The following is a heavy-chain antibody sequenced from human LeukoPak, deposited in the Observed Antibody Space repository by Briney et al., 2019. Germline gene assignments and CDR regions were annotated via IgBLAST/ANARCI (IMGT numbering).Heavy chain of an antibody. V-gene: IGHV3-7*01. CDR2: IKQDGSDK. J-gene: IGHJ4*02. D-gene: IGHD6-13*01. CDR3: ARLSTAAADSDY. CDR1: GFTFSSYW. Sequence: GGSLRLSCAASGFTFSSYWMSWVRQAPGKGLEWVANIKQDGSDKYYVDSVKGRFTISRDNAKNSLYLQMNSLRAEDSAVYYCARLSTAAADSDYWGQGTLVIVSS.